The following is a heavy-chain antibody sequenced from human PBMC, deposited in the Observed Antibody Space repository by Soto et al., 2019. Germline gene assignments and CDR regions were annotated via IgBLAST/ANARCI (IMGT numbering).Heavy chain of an antibody. CDR2: IYYSGST. Sequence: SETLSLTCTVSGGSISSSSYYWGWIRQPPGKGLEWIGSIYYSGSTYYNPSLKSRVTISVDTSKNQFSLKLSSVTAADTAVYYCARRGQDYDFWSGYFEYWFDPWGQGTLVTVSS. CDR3: ARRGQDYDFWSGYFEYWFDP. D-gene: IGHD3-3*01. CDR1: GGSISSSSYY. J-gene: IGHJ5*02. V-gene: IGHV4-39*01.